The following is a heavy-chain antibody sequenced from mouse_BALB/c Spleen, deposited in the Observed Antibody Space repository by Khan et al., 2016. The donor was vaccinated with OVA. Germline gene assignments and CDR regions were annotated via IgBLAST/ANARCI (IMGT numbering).Heavy chain of an antibody. V-gene: IGHV1-87*01. CDR3: ARGGSKTGYFDF. Sequence: QVQLQQSGAELARPGASVKLSCKASGYTFTSYWMQWVKQRPGQGLKWIGAIYPGDGNTRYTQKFKGKATLTADKSSSTAYMELSSLASEDSAVYYCARGGSKTGYFDFWGQGTTLTVSS. CDR1: GYTFTSYW. J-gene: IGHJ2*01. CDR2: IYPGDGNT. D-gene: IGHD2-5*01.